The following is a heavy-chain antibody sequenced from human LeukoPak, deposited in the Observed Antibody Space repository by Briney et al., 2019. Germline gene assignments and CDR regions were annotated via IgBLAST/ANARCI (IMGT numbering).Heavy chain of an antibody. Sequence: SETLSLTCAVSGYSISSGYYWGWIRQPPGKGLEWIGSIYHSGSTYYNPSLKSRVTISVDTSKNQFSLKLSSVTAADTAVYYCASLVVGYRDAFDIWGQGTMVTVSS. V-gene: IGHV4-38-2*01. CDR2: IYHSGST. CDR3: ASLVVGYRDAFDI. CDR1: GYSISSGYY. D-gene: IGHD2-15*01. J-gene: IGHJ3*02.